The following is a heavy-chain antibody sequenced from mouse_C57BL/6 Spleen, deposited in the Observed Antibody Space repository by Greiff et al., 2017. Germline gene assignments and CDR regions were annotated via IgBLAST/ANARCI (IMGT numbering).Heavy chain of an antibody. CDR3: ARDLTGFDY. J-gene: IGHJ2*01. CDR1: GFTFSDYG. Sequence: EVKLMESGGGLVKPGGSLKLSCAASGFTFSDYGMHWVRQAPEKGLEWVAYISSGSSTIYYADTVKGRFTISRDNAKSTLFLHMTRLRSEDTAMYYFARDLTGFDYWGQGTTRTVSS. D-gene: IGHD4-1*01. V-gene: IGHV5-17*01. CDR2: ISSGSSTI.